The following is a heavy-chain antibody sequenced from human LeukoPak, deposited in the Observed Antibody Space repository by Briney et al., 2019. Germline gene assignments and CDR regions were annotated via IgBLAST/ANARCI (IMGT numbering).Heavy chain of an antibody. J-gene: IGHJ6*03. CDR2: INPNSGGT. CDR1: GYTFTGYY. CDR3: ARAAPYGGYTVGYYYYYMDV. Sequence: GASVKVSCKASGYTFTGYYMHWVRQAPGQGLEWMGWINPNSGGTNYAQKFQGRVTMTRDTSISTAYMELSRLRSDDTAVYYCARAAPYGGYTVGYYYYYMDVWGKGTTVTISS. D-gene: IGHD5-24*01. V-gene: IGHV1-2*02.